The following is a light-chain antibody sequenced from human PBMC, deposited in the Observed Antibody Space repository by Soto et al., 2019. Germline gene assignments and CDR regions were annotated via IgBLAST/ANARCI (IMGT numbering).Light chain of an antibody. V-gene: IGLV6-57*03. Sequence: FMLTQPHSVSESPGKTVTISCTRSSGSIASNYVQWYQQRPGSAPTTVIYEDNQRPSGVPDRFSGSIDSSSNSASLTISGVKTEDEADYYCQSYDSSNVVFGGGTKLTVL. CDR1: SGSIASNY. J-gene: IGLJ2*01. CDR2: EDN. CDR3: QSYDSSNVV.